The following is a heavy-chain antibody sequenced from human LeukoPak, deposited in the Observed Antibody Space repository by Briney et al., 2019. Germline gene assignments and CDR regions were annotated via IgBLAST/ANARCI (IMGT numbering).Heavy chain of an antibody. Sequence: KPSETLSLTCTVSGGSISSSSYYWGWIRQPPGKGLEWIGSIYYSGSTYYNPSLKSRVTISVDTSKNQFSLKLSSVTAADTAVYYCARVGATVPIHFDYWGQGTLVTVSS. V-gene: IGHV4-39*07. CDR1: GGSISSSSYY. D-gene: IGHD1-26*01. J-gene: IGHJ4*02. CDR2: IYYSGST. CDR3: ARVGATVPIHFDY.